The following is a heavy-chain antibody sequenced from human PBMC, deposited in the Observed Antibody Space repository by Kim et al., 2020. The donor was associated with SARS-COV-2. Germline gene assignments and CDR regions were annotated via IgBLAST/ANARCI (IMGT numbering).Heavy chain of an antibody. D-gene: IGHD6-13*01. CDR1: GGSISSSSYY. V-gene: IGHV4-39*01. Sequence: SETLSLTCTVSGGSISSSSYYWGWIRQPPGKGLEWIGSIYYSGSTYYNPSLKSRVTISVDTSKNQFSLKLSSVTAADTAAYYCARGVRGRWQLVGGENW. J-gene: IGHJ5*01. CDR2: IYYSGST. CDR3: ARGVRGRWQLVGGENW.